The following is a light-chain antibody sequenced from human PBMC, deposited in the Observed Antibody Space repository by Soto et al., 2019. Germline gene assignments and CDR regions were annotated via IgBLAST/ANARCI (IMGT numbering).Light chain of an antibody. CDR1: QRISSTY. CDR3: HQYDIPPQT. J-gene: IGKJ1*01. Sequence: IVLTQSPGTLSLSPGERATLSCRASQRISSTYLAWYQQKPGRAPRLLIYGASRRATGIPDRFSGSVSGTDFTLTISRLEPEDFAVYYCHQYDIPPQTFGRGTRVEI. CDR2: GAS. V-gene: IGKV3-20*01.